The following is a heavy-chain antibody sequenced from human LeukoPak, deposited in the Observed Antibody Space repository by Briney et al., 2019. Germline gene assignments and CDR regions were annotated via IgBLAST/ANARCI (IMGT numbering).Heavy chain of an antibody. J-gene: IGHJ3*02. Sequence: GASAKVSCKASGYTFTGYYMHWVRQAPGQGLEWMGRINPNSGGTNYAQKFQGRVTMTRDTSISTAYMELSRLRSDDTAVYYCATTKPGITGTTDAFDIWGQGTMVTVSS. D-gene: IGHD1-7*01. CDR2: INPNSGGT. CDR1: GYTFTGYY. CDR3: ATTKPGITGTTDAFDI. V-gene: IGHV1-2*06.